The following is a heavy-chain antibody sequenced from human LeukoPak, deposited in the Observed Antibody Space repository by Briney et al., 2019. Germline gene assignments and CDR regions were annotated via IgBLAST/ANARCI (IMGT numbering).Heavy chain of an antibody. CDR3: ARELGDFWSGYYPSHMDV. D-gene: IGHD3-3*01. Sequence: PSETLSLTCTVSGGSISSYYWSWIRQPPGKGLEWIGYIYYSGSTNYNPSLKSRVTISVDTSKNQFSLKLSSVTAADTAVYYCARELGDFWSGYYPSHMDVWGKGTTVTVSS. CDR2: IYYSGST. V-gene: IGHV4-59*01. J-gene: IGHJ6*03. CDR1: GGSISSYY.